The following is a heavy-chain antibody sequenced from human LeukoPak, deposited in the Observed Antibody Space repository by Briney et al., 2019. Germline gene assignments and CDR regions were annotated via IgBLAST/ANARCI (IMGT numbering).Heavy chain of an antibody. CDR1: GFPFSKYW. V-gene: IGHV3-74*01. D-gene: IGHD2-2*01. J-gene: IGHJ4*02. CDR2: VIGDGSTT. CDR3: ATSTGYCSSTTCYGLDF. Sequence: GGSLKLSCAASGFPFSKYWMHWVRQAPGKGLVWVSRVIGDGSTTTYADSVKGRFTISRDNAKNTLYLQMNSLRAEDTAVYYCATSTGYCSSTTCYGLDFWGQGTLVTVSS.